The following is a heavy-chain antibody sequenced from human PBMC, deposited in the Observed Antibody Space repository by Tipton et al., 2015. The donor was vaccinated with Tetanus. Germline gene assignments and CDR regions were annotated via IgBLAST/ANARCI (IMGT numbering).Heavy chain of an antibody. Sequence: TLSLTCTVSGDSITNYYWSWVRQSPGRGLEWIGYIHASGSTNYNPSLKSRVTISLDTPKNQISLKLSSVTATDTAVYYCASRAWVGYGAPGGYWGRGTLV. V-gene: IGHV4-4*09. CDR1: GDSITNYY. J-gene: IGHJ4*02. CDR2: IHASGST. D-gene: IGHD5-12*01. CDR3: ASRAWVGYGAPGGY.